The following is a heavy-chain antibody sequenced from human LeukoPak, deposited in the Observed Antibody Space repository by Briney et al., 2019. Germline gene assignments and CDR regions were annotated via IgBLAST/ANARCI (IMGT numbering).Heavy chain of an antibody. V-gene: IGHV4-31*03. J-gene: IGHJ4*02. Sequence: PSETLSLTCTVSGGSINSGGYYWSWIRQHPGKGLEWIGYIYYSGSTYHNPSLKSRVTISVDTSKNQFSLKLSSVTAADTAVYYCARRDCSGGSCYLFYWGQGTLVTVSS. CDR3: ARRDCSGGSCYLFY. CDR2: IYYSGST. CDR1: GGSINSGGYY. D-gene: IGHD2-15*01.